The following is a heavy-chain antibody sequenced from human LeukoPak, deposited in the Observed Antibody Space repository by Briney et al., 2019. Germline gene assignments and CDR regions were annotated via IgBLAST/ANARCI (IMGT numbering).Heavy chain of an antibody. V-gene: IGHV3-11*04. CDR3: ASGDFWSGYSAFDY. CDR1: GFTFSDYY. J-gene: IGHJ4*02. D-gene: IGHD3-3*01. CDR2: ISSSGSTI. Sequence: PGGSLRLSCAASGFTFSDYYMTWIRQAPGKGLEWVSYISSSGSTIHYADSVKGRFTISRDNARNSLYLQMNSLRAEDTAVYYCASGDFWSGYSAFDYWGRGTLVTVSS.